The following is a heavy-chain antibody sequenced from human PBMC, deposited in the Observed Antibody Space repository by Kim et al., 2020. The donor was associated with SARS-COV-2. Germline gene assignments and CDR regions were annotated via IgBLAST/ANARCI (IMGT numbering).Heavy chain of an antibody. CDR3: AGYLLLLNCSGGSCYGYYYYYGMDV. D-gene: IGHD2-15*01. J-gene: IGHJ6*02. CDR1: GFTFSSYA. CDR2: IRSNGGST. Sequence: GGSLRLSCAASGFTFSSYAMHWVRQAPGKGLEYVSAIRSNGGSTYYANSVKGRFTISRDNSKNTLYLQMGSLRAVDMAVYYCAGYLLLLNCSGGSCYGYYYYYGMDVWGQGTTVTVSS. V-gene: IGHV3-64*01.